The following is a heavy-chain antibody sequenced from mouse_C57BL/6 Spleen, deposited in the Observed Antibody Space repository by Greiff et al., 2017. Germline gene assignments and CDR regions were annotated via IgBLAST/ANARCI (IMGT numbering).Heavy chain of an antibody. J-gene: IGHJ2*01. V-gene: IGHV1-26*01. CDR3: ARSLITTVVATYSFDY. Sequence: EVQLQQSGPELVKPGASVKISCKASGYTFTDYYMNWVKQSHGKSLEWIGDINPNNGGTSYNQKFKGKATLTVDKSSSTAYMELRSLTSEDSAVYYCARSLITTVVATYSFDYWGQGTTLTVSS. CDR1: GYTFTDYY. CDR2: INPNNGGT. D-gene: IGHD1-1*01.